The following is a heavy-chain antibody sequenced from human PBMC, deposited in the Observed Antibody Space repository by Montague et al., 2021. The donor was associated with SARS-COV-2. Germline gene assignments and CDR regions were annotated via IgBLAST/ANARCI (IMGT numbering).Heavy chain of an antibody. CDR3: ARGATVSPSGYYAGGFDP. D-gene: IGHD3-3*01. Sequence: TLSLTCTVSGGSIRSGIYYWSWIRQPAGKGLEWIGRIYTSGSTNYNPSLNSRVTISVNTSKNQFSLKLSSATAAATAVYYCARGATVSPSGYYAGGFDPWGQGTLVTVSS. CDR1: GGSIRSGIYY. V-gene: IGHV4-61*02. J-gene: IGHJ5*02. CDR2: IYTSGST.